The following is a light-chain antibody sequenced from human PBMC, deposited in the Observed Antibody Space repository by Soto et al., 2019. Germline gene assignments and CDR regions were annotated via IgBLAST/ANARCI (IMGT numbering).Light chain of an antibody. Sequence: QSALTQPASVSGSPGQSITISCTGTSSDVGTYNYVSWYQQHPGKAPKLIIYDVSNRPSGVSNRFSGSKSGNTASLAISGLQAEDEADYYCSSFTAILTVVFGGGTQLTV. CDR2: DVS. CDR3: SSFTAILTVV. V-gene: IGLV2-14*03. J-gene: IGLJ2*01. CDR1: SSDVGTYNY.